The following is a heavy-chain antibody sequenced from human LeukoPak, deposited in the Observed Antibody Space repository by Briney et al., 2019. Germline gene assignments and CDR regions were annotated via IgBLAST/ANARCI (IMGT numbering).Heavy chain of an antibody. CDR3: ARDLVITFGGHDY. Sequence: GGSLRLSCLASGFSFSRYSIIWVRQAPGKGLEWVSSISSTGTYTDHAESVKGRFTISRDNAKNSLYLQMTSLRAEDTAVYYCARDLVITFGGHDYWGQGTLVTVSS. V-gene: IGHV3-21*01. CDR1: GFSFSRYS. J-gene: IGHJ4*02. CDR2: ISSTGTYT. D-gene: IGHD3-16*01.